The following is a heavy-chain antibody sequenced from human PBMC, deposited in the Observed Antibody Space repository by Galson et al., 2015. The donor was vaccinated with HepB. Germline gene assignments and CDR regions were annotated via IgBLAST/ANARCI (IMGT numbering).Heavy chain of an antibody. CDR1: GYSFTSYW. J-gene: IGHJ5*02. CDR3: ARLGRYCSSTSCYWGWFDP. CDR2: IYPGDSDT. V-gene: IGHV5-51*01. Sequence: QSGAEVKKPGESLKISCKGSGYSFTSYWIGWVRQMPGKGLEWMGIIYPGDSDTRYSPSFQGQVTISADKSISTAYLQWSSLKASDTAMYYCARLGRYCSSTSCYWGWFDPWGQGTLVTVSS. D-gene: IGHD2-2*01.